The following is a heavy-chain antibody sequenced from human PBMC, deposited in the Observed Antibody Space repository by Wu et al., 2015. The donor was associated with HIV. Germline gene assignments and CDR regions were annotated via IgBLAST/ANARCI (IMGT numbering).Heavy chain of an antibody. D-gene: IGHD6-19*01. CDR1: GYTFITHA. J-gene: IGHJ6*02. V-gene: IGHV1-18*01. CDR2: ITTHNGYT. CDR3: VRDLQWPTEYYHYYGMDV. Sequence: QVQLVQSGGDVKKSGASVKVSCKASGYTFITHAITWVRQAPGQRPEWMGWITTHNGYTKYAQKFQDRLSLTTDTSATTAYMELRSLXSDDTAVYYCVRDLQWPTEYYHYYGMDVWGQGTTVTVSS.